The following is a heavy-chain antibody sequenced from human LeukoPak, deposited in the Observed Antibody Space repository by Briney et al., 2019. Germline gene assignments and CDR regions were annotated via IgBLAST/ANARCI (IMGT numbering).Heavy chain of an antibody. J-gene: IGHJ4*02. CDR1: GFTFHNYG. CDR3: AKDIAAFCGGDCYHKGFDY. CDR2: ISYDGSNT. Sequence: GGSLRLSCAASGFTFHNYGMHWVRQAPGEGLEWVAVISYDGSNTYYADSVKGRFTFSRDNSKNTLYLQMNSLRAEDTAVYYCAKDIAAFCGGDCYHKGFDYWGQGTLVTVSS. D-gene: IGHD2-21*02. V-gene: IGHV3-30*18.